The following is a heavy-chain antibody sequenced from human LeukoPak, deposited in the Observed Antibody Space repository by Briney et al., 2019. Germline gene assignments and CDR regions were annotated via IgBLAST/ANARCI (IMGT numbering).Heavy chain of an antibody. D-gene: IGHD3-10*01. Sequence: SETLSLTCAVSGDSVSYDNWWSWVRQPPGKGLEWIGETHHSGSTNYNPSLKSRVTISVDTSKNQFSLKLSSVTAADTAVYYCARGMLFLITMVRGGRFDYWGQGTLVTVSS. V-gene: IGHV4-4*02. CDR1: GDSVSYDNW. CDR2: THHSGST. J-gene: IGHJ4*02. CDR3: ARGMLFLITMVRGGRFDY.